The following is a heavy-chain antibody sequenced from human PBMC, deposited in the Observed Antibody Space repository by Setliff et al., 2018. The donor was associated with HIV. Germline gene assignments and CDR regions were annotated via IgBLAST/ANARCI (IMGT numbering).Heavy chain of an antibody. Sequence: SETLSLTCTVSGVSITSYYWSWVRQSPGKGLQWIGYIYYSGSTNYNPSLKSRVTISVDTSKNQFSLKLSSVTAADTAVYYCARDLVGKNYVDYWGQGTLVTVSA. V-gene: IGHV4-59*01. CDR2: IYYSGST. D-gene: IGHD3-16*01. CDR1: GVSITSYY. CDR3: ARDLVGKNYVDY. J-gene: IGHJ4*02.